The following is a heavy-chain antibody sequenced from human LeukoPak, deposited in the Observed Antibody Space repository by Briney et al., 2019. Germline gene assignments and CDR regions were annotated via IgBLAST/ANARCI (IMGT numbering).Heavy chain of an antibody. CDR1: AYTFSGYY. CDR3: ARRGYYYDSSGQYYYYYYMDV. D-gene: IGHD3-22*01. V-gene: IGHV1-2*02. J-gene: IGHJ6*03. Sequence: ASVKVSCKASAYTFSGYYLHWVRQAPGQGLEWMGWINPNSGGTNYAQRSQGRVTMTRDTAISTAYMELSRLRSDDTAVYYCARRGYYYDSSGQYYYYYYMDVWGKGTTVTVSS. CDR2: INPNSGGT.